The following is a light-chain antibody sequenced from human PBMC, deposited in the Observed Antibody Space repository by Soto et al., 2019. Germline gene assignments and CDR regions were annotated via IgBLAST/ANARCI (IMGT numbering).Light chain of an antibody. Sequence: QSALTQPASVSGSPGQSITISCTGTSSDVGGYNYVSWYQQHPGKAPKLMIYDVSNRPSGVSNRFSGSKSGNTASLTISGLQAEYEADYYCSSYTSTHPRVFGTGTKVTVL. CDR1: SSDVGGYNY. CDR2: DVS. J-gene: IGLJ1*01. V-gene: IGLV2-14*01. CDR3: SSYTSTHPRV.